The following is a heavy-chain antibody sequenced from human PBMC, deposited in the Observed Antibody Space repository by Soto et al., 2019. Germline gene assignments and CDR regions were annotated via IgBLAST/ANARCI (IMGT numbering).Heavy chain of an antibody. D-gene: IGHD5-12*01. V-gene: IGHV4-59*01. CDR2: IYYSGST. CDR3: ARALSGYEFFFDY. CDR1: GGSISSYY. J-gene: IGHJ4*02. Sequence: PSETLSLTCTVSGGSISSYYWSWIRQPPGKGLEWIGYIYYSGSTNYNPSLKSRVTISVDTSKNQFSLKLSSVTAADTAVYYCARALSGYEFFFDYWGQGTLVTVSS.